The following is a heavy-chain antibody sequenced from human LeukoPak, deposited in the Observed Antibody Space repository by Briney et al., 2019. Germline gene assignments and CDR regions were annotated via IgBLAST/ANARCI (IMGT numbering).Heavy chain of an antibody. CDR3: ARDKHFGWFDP. V-gene: IGHV3-23*01. D-gene: IGHD3-16*01. Sequence: GGSLRLSCAASGFTFSSYAMSWVRQAPGKGLEWVSAISGSGGSTYYADSVKGRFTISRDNAKNSLYLQMNSLRAEDTAVYYCARDKHFGWFDPWGQGTLVTVSS. CDR1: GFTFSSYA. J-gene: IGHJ5*02. CDR2: ISGSGGST.